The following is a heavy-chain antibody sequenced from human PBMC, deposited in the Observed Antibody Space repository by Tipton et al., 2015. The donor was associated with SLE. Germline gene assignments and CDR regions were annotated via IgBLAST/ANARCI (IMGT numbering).Heavy chain of an antibody. CDR3: ARGWWFDP. D-gene: IGHD6-19*01. CDR1: GGSISSYY. J-gene: IGHJ5*02. Sequence: TLSLTCTVSGGSISSYYWSWIRQPPGKGLEWIGYIYYSGSTNYNPSLKSRVTISVDTSKNQFSLKLSSVTAEDTAVYYCARGWWFDPWGQGTLVTVSS. CDR2: IYYSGST. V-gene: IGHV4-59*01.